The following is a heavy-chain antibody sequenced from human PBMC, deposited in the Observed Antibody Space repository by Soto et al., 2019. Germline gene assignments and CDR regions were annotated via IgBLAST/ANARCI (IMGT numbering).Heavy chain of an antibody. Sequence: GGSLRLSCAASGFTFSSYSMNWVRQAPGKGLEWVSSISSSSSYIYYADSVKGRFTISRDNAKNSLYLQMNSLRAEDTAVYYCARDHLPHSDLADRERYYYYGMDVWGQGTTVTVSS. J-gene: IGHJ6*02. D-gene: IGHD2-15*01. CDR1: GFTFSSYS. V-gene: IGHV3-21*01. CDR3: ARDHLPHSDLADRERYYYYGMDV. CDR2: ISSSSSYI.